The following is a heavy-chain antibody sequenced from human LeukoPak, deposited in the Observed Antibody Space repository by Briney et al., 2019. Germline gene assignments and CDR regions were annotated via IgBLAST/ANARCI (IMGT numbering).Heavy chain of an antibody. D-gene: IGHD6-13*01. J-gene: IGHJ6*03. Sequence: KPSETLSLTCTVSGGPISSSSQYWGWIRQPPRKTLERTGSIYYSRSTYYNPSLKSRVTISVDTSKTQFSLKLSSVAAADTAVYYCARGVTDRYSSSWYGYYYYYMDVWGKGTTVTVSS. V-gene: IGHV4-39*07. CDR2: IYYSRST. CDR3: ARGVTDRYSSSWYGYYYYYMDV. CDR1: GGPISSSSQY.